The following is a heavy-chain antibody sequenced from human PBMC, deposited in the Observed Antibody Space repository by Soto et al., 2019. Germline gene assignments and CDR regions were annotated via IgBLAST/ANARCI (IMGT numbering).Heavy chain of an antibody. J-gene: IGHJ6*02. V-gene: IGHV1-69*02. Sequence: QVQLVQSGAEVKKPGSSVRLSCTTSGGTFSSYTLSWVRQAPGQGLEWMGRIIPVLTITDYAPKFRGRLTITAGKSSNTAYMELTSLTSEDTAVYYCGRRRYCGVDFYKSYYFGMGVWGQGTTVTVSS. D-gene: IGHD2-21*02. CDR2: IIPVLTIT. CDR3: GRRRYCGVDFYKSYYFGMGV. CDR1: GGTFSSYT.